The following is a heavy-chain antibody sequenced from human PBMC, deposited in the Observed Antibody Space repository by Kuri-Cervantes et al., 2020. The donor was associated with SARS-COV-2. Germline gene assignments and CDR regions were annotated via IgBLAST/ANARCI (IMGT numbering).Heavy chain of an antibody. CDR2: VKTNSGNT. J-gene: IGHJ5*02. Sequence: ASVKVSCKAPETTFPNYDINWVRQATGQGLEWMGMVKTNSGNTLYAQIFQGRVTMTRDTSTSTVYMELSSLRSGDTAVYYCATASPMTTVTNNWFDPWGQGTLVTVSS. D-gene: IGHD4-11*01. CDR1: ETTFPNYD. V-gene: IGHV1-8*01. CDR3: ATASPMTTVTNNWFDP.